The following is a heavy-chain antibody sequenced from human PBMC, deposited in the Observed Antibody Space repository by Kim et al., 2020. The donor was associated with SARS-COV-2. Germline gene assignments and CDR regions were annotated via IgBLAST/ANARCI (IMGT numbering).Heavy chain of an antibody. Sequence: PSLKSRVTISVDTSKNQFSLKLSSVTAADTAVYYCARSRIYYSSGWWFDPWGQGTLVTVSS. V-gene: IGHV4-4*09. J-gene: IGHJ5*02. CDR3: ARSRIYYSSGWWFDP. D-gene: IGHD6-19*01.